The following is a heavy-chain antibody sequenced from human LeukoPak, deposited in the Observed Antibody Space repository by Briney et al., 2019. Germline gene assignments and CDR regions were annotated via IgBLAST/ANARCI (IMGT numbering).Heavy chain of an antibody. J-gene: IGHJ4*02. CDR1: GYTFTGYY. Sequence: ASVKVSCKASGYTFTGYYMHWVRQAPGQGPESMGWINPNSGGTNYAQKFQGRVTMTRDTSISTAYMELSRLRSDDTAVYYCATYDSSGYYYGDGFFDYWGQGTLVTVSS. CDR3: ATYDSSGYYYGDGFFDY. D-gene: IGHD3-22*01. CDR2: INPNSGGT. V-gene: IGHV1-2*02.